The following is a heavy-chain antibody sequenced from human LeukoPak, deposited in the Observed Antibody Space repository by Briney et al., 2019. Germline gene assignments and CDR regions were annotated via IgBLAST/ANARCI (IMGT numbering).Heavy chain of an antibody. CDR2: IYSGGST. CDR1: GFTVSSNY. D-gene: IGHD3-10*01. Sequence: GGSLRLSCAASGFTVSSNYMSWVRQAPGKGLEWVSVIYSGGSTYYADSVKGRFTISGHNSKNTLYLQMNSLRAEDTAVYYCASFHMVRGVMFDYWGQGTLVTVSS. J-gene: IGHJ4*02. CDR3: ASFHMVRGVMFDY. V-gene: IGHV3-53*04.